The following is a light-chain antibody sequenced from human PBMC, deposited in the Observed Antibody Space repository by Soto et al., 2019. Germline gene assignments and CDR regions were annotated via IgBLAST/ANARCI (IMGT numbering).Light chain of an antibody. CDR2: DAS. CDR1: QSVGYW. Sequence: DIQMTQSPSTLSASVGDRVTSTCRASQSVGYWLAWYQQKPGKAPTFLVYDASSLQSGVPSRFSGSGSETDFTLTISSLQPEDFATYSCQQSYSTTWTFGQGTKVDI. J-gene: IGKJ1*01. V-gene: IGKV1-39*01. CDR3: QQSYSTTWT.